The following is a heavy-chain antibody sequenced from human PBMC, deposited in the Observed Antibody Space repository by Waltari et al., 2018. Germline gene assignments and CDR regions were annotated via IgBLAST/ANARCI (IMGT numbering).Heavy chain of an antibody. V-gene: IGHV1-2*02. Sequence: VQLVQSGAEVKKPGASVKVSCEASGYTFTGSHMHWVRQAPGQGLEWMGWINPNSGGTKSAQKFQGRVTMTRDTSISTAYMELRRLRSDDTAVYYCARGEGYVVVPAAQFDYWGQGTQVSVSS. J-gene: IGHJ4*02. D-gene: IGHD2-2*01. CDR2: INPNSGGT. CDR3: ARGEGYVVVPAAQFDY. CDR1: GYTFTGSH.